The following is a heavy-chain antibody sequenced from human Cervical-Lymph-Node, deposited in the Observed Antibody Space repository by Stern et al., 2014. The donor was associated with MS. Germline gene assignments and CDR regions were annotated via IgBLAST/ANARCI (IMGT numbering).Heavy chain of an antibody. CDR1: GGSISSYY. D-gene: IGHD2-15*01. CDR2: IYYSGST. Sequence: QVQLQESGPGLVKPSETLSLTCTVSGGSISSYYWSWIRQPPGKGLEWIGYIYYSGSTNYNPSLKSRVTISVDTSKNQFSLKLSSVTAADTAVYYCARRRRGGCSGGSCFWFDPWGQGTLVTVSS. V-gene: IGHV4-59*01. J-gene: IGHJ5*02. CDR3: ARRRRGGCSGGSCFWFDP.